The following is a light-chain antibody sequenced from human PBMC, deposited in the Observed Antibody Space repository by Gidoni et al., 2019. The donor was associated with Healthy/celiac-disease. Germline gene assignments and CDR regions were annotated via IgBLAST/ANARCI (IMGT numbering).Light chain of an antibody. Sequence: DIQITPSPSSLSASVGDRVTITCRASQSISSYLNWYQQKPGKAPKLLIYAAASLQSGVPSRFSSGGAGAEFTLTISSLQPEDFAAYYCQQRYSTPLYTFXQXTRLEIK. CDR1: QSISSY. CDR3: QQRYSTPLYT. J-gene: IGKJ2*01. CDR2: AAA. V-gene: IGKV1-39*01.